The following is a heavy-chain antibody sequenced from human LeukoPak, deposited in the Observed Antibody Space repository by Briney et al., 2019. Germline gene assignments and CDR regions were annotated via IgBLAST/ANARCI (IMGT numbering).Heavy chain of an antibody. J-gene: IGHJ4*02. Sequence: GGSLRLSCAASGFTFSSYAMNWVRQAPGKGLEWVSTISGTGDSTYYADSVKGRFTISRDNSKNTLYLQMNSLRAEDTAVYYCASIGLRLGGQGYWGQGTLVTVSS. CDR1: GFTFSSYA. CDR2: ISGTGDST. V-gene: IGHV3-23*01. CDR3: ASIGLRLGGQGY. D-gene: IGHD3-16*01.